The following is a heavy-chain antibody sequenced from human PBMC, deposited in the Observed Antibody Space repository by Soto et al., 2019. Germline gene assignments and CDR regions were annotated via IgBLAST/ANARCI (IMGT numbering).Heavy chain of an antibody. V-gene: IGHV1-18*01. CDR1: GYTFTSYG. D-gene: IGHD3-10*01. CDR2: ISAYNGNT. Sequence: ASVKVSCKASGYTFTSYGISWVRQAPGQGLEWMGWISAYNGNTNYAQKLQGRVTMTTDTSTSTAYMELRSLRSDDTAVYYCARDWPPGGYYGSGKPRHWFDPWGQGTLVTVSS. J-gene: IGHJ5*02. CDR3: ARDWPPGGYYGSGKPRHWFDP.